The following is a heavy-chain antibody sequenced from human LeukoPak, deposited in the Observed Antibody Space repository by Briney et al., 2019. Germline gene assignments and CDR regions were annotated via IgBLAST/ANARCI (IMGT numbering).Heavy chain of an antibody. CDR3: ARSRGVSDY. CDR2: ISTSSSTI. V-gene: IGHV3-48*02. J-gene: IGHJ4*02. Sequence: PGGSLRLSCAASGFTFSSYSMIWVRQAPGKGLEWVSYISTSSSTIYYADSVKGRFTISRDNAKNSLYLQMSSLRDDDTAVYFCARSRGVSDYWGQGTLVTVSS. D-gene: IGHD3-10*01. CDR1: GFTFSSYS.